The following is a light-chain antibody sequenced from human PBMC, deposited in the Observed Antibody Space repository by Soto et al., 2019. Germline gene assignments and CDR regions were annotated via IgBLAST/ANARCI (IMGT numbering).Light chain of an antibody. CDR3: SSYTSRNTLA. J-gene: IGLJ2*01. CDR1: SSDVGGYNF. V-gene: IGLV2-14*01. Sequence: QSALTQPASVSGSPGQSITISCTGTSSDVGGYNFVSWYQQHPGKAPKLMIYEVTDRPSGVSNRFSGSKSGSTASLTISGLQAEDEADYYCSSYTSRNTLAFGGGTQLTFL. CDR2: EVT.